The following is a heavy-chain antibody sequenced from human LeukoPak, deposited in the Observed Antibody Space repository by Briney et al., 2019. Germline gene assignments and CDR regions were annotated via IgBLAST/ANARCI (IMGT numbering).Heavy chain of an antibody. D-gene: IGHD6-13*01. V-gene: IGHV3-48*04. CDR2: ISSSGSTK. J-gene: IGHJ4*02. CDR3: ARDGPRSVSSSSYFDY. CDR1: GFTFSSYW. Sequence: GGSLRLSCAASGFTFSSYWMNWVRLAPGKGLEWVSYISSSGSTKYYADSVKGRFTISRDNAKNSLYLQMNSLRAEDTALYYCARDGPRSVSSSSYFDYWGQGTLVTVSS.